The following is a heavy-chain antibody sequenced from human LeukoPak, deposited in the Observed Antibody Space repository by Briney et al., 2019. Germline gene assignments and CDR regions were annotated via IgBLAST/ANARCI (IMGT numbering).Heavy chain of an antibody. Sequence: GGSLRLSCAASGFTFSSYAMSWVRQAPGKGLEWVSAISGSGGSTYYADSVKDRFTISRDNSKNTLYLQMNSLRAEDTAVYYCAKKAGLYYYYYGMDVWGKGTTVTVSS. V-gene: IGHV3-23*01. J-gene: IGHJ6*04. CDR2: ISGSGGST. D-gene: IGHD3/OR15-3a*01. CDR1: GFTFSSYA. CDR3: AKKAGLYYYYYGMDV.